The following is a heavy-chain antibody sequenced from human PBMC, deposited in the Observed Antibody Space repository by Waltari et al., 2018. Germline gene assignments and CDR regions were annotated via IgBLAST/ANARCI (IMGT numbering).Heavy chain of an antibody. V-gene: IGHV3-23*01. J-gene: IGHJ2*01. Sequence: EVQLLESGGDLEQPGGSLRLSCAASGFSFSTYAMTWVRQAPGKGLEWFSAISGPGSNTYYADSVKGRFTISRDNSKNMVYLQMNSLRAEDTAVYFCAKAGGSGWYKDWYFDLWGRGTLVTVSS. CDR1: GFSFSTYA. CDR3: AKAGGSGWYKDWYFDL. D-gene: IGHD6-19*01. CDR2: ISGPGSNT.